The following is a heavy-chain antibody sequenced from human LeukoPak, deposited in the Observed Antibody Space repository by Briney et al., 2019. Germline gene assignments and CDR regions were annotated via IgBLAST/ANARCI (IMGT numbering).Heavy chain of an antibody. D-gene: IGHD1-26*01. V-gene: IGHV4-34*01. Sequence: PSETLSLTCAVYGGSFSGYYWSWIRQPPGKGLEWIGEINHSGSTNYNPSLKSRVTISVDTSKNQFSLKLSSVTAADTAVYYCAVSGTPGNHWGQGTLVTVSS. CDR1: GGSFSGYY. CDR3: AVSGTPGNH. CDR2: INHSGST. J-gene: IGHJ5*02.